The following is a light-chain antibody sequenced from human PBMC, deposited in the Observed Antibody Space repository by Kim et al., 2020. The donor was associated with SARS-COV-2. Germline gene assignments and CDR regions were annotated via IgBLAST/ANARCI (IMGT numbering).Light chain of an antibody. CDR1: QSVYTW. V-gene: IGKV1-5*03. CDR3: QQYNAYPWT. J-gene: IGKJ1*01. CDR2: KAS. Sequence: ASVEDRVTRTCRASQSVYTWLAWYQQKPGKTPNLLIYKASYLQNGAPSRFSGSGSGTEFTLTINSLQPDDFATYHCQQYNAYPWTFGQGTKVEIK.